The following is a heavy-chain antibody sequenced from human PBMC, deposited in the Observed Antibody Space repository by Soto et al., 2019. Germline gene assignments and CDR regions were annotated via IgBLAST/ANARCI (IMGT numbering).Heavy chain of an antibody. Sequence: VKVSCKASGYTFTSYAMHWVRQAPGQRLEWMGWINAGNGNTKYSQKFQGRVTITRDTSASTAYMELSSLRSEDTAVYYCARAGDSSGPNDYWGQGTLVTVSS. CDR2: INAGNGNT. D-gene: IGHD3-22*01. J-gene: IGHJ4*02. V-gene: IGHV1-3*01. CDR3: ARAGDSSGPNDY. CDR1: GYTFTSYA.